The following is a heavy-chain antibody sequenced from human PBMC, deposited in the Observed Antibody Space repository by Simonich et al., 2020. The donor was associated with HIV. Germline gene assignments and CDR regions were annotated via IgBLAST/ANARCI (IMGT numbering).Heavy chain of an antibody. J-gene: IGHJ4*02. D-gene: IGHD6-13*01. CDR3: ARGGLIAAAGTYARIDY. CDR2: INPNRGGT. Sequence: QVQLVQSGAEVKKPGASVKVSCKASGYTFTVYSMHWVRQAPGQGLEWMGWINPNRGGTNHAQKFQGRVTRTRDTSISTAYMELSRLRSDDTAVYYCARGGLIAAAGTYARIDYWGQGTLVTVSS. V-gene: IGHV1-2*02. CDR1: GYTFTVYS.